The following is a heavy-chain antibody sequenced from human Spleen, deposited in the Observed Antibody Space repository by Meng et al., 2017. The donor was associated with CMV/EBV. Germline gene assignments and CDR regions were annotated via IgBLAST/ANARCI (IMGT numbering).Heavy chain of an antibody. Sequence: GESLKISCAASGFMFSSYDMNWVRQAPGKGLEWVSSISSSGGYMYYADSLKGRFTISRDNAKNTLYLQMNSLRAEDTAVYYCAKDQFGEIYSEGMDVWGQGTTVTVSS. CDR1: GFMFSSYD. CDR2: ISSSGGYM. V-gene: IGHV3-21*01. D-gene: IGHD3-10*01. J-gene: IGHJ6*02. CDR3: AKDQFGEIYSEGMDV.